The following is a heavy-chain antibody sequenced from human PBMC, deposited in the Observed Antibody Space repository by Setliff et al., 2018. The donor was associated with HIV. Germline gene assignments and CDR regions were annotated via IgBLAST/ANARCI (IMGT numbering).Heavy chain of an antibody. CDR3: ARILVGVDDAFDI. Sequence: ASVKVSCKTSGYTFTNYAIQWVRQAPGQGLQWMGWINAGNGNTKCSQEFQGRVTITRDTSASTAYMELSSLRFEDMAVYYCARILVGVDDAFDIWGQGTMVTVSS. V-gene: IGHV1-3*03. D-gene: IGHD1-26*01. CDR1: GYTFTNYA. J-gene: IGHJ3*02. CDR2: INAGNGNT.